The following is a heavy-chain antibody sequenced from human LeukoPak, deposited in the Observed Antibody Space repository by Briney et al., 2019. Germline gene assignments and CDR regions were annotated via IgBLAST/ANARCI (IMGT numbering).Heavy chain of an antibody. V-gene: IGHV3-53*01. J-gene: IGHJ4*02. Sequence: TGGSLRLSCAASGFTVSSNYMSWVRQAPGKGLEWVSLIYSGGSTYYADSVKGRFTISRDNSKNTLYLQMNSLRAEDTAVYYCARDGEPRGLFDYWGQGTLVTVPS. D-gene: IGHD3-10*01. CDR3: ARDGEPRGLFDY. CDR2: IYSGGST. CDR1: GFTVSSNY.